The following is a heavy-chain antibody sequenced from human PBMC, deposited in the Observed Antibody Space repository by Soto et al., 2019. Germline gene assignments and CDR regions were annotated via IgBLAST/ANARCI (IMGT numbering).Heavy chain of an antibody. D-gene: IGHD1-7*01. CDR2: IYYSGST. J-gene: IGHJ6*02. CDR3: ASLQTTSPGYGMDV. Sequence: ASETLSLTCRVSGGSISSGDYYWSWIRQPAGKGLEWIGYIYYSGSTYYNPSLKSRVTISVDTSKNQFSLKLSSVTAADTAVYYCASLQTTSPGYGMDVWGQGTTVTVSS. CDR1: GGSISSGDYY. V-gene: IGHV4-30-4*01.